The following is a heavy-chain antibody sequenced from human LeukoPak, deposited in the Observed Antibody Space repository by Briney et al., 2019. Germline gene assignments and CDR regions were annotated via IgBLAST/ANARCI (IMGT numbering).Heavy chain of an antibody. Sequence: ASVKVSCKASGGTFSSYAISWVRQASGQGLEWMGGIIPIFGTANYAQKFQGRVTITADESTSTAYMELSSLRSEDTAVYYCARGEIGRITMIVVVTAFDYWGQGTLVTVSS. CDR2: IIPIFGTA. CDR1: GGTFSSYA. J-gene: IGHJ4*02. CDR3: ARGEIGRITMIVVVTAFDY. D-gene: IGHD3-22*01. V-gene: IGHV1-69*01.